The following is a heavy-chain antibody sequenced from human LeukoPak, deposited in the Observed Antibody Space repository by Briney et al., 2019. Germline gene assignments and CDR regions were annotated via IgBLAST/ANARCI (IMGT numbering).Heavy chain of an antibody. V-gene: IGHV4-39*01. CDR1: GGSISSSSYY. J-gene: IGHJ5*02. CDR3: ARVVRGPGPSNWFDP. CDR2: IYYSGST. Sequence: PSETLSLTCTVSGGSISSSSYYWGWIRQPPGKGLEWIGSIYYSGSTYYNPSLESRVTISADTSKNQFSLKLSSVTAADTAVYYCARVVRGPGPSNWFDPWGQGTLVTVSS. D-gene: IGHD3-10*01.